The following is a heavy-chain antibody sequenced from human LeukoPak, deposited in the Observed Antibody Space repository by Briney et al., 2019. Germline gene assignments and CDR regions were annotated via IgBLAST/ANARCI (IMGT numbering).Heavy chain of an antibody. D-gene: IGHD6-19*01. Sequence: GGSLRLSCAASGFTFSNYAMRWVRQAPGKGLEWVSGISGSGDTTYYADSVKGRFTISRDNSKNALHLQMNSLRAEDTAVYFCARRSGVAVAGAFDYWGQGTLVTVSS. V-gene: IGHV3-23*01. CDR2: ISGSGDTT. J-gene: IGHJ4*02. CDR1: GFTFSNYA. CDR3: ARRSGVAVAGAFDY.